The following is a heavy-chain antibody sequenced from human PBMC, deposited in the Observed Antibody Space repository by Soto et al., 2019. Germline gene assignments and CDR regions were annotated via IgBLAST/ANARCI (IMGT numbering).Heavy chain of an antibody. CDR2: INPASGNT. D-gene: IGHD1-1*01. CDR1: GYSFATYA. J-gene: IGHJ5*02. Sequence: QVQLVQSGAEVKKPGTSVKVSCKASGYSFATYAIHWVRQAPGQGLEGMGWINPASGNTEYSDKFQDRVTFTRATAATTAYRELRGLRSEYTAVDNCTRRYKSAGWLEPWCQGTLVTVSS. CDR3: TRRYKSAGWLEP. V-gene: IGHV1-3*01.